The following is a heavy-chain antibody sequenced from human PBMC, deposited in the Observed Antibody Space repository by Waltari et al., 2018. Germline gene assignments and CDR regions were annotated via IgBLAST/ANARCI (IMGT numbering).Heavy chain of an antibody. V-gene: IGHV4-59*01. CDR3: ARGIAAAGTVGWFDT. D-gene: IGHD6-13*01. CDR2: IYYSGRT. J-gene: IGHJ5*02. CDR1: GGSISSYS. Sequence: QVQLQESGPGLVTPSETLSLTCTVSGGSISSYSWSWIRQPPGKGLEWIWYIYYSGRTNYNPAPKSRVTISVDTSKNQFSLKLSSVTAADTDVYYCARGIAAAGTVGWFDTWGQGTLVTVSS.